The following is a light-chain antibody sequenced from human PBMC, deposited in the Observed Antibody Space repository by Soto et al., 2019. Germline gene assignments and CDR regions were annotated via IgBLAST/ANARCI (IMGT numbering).Light chain of an antibody. J-gene: IGLJ1*01. CDR3: AAWDDNLNGRV. CDR2: SNN. CDR1: SSNIGSNT. V-gene: IGLV1-44*01. Sequence: QSVLTQPPSASGTPGQRVTISCSGSSSNIGSNTVNWYQQLPGTAPKLLIYSNNQRPSGVPGRFSGSKAGTSASLAISGLQAEDEADYYGAAWDDNLNGRVFGTGTKVTVL.